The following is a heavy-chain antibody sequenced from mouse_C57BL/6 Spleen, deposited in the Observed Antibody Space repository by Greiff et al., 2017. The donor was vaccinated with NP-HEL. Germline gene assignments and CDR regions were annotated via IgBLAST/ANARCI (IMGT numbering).Heavy chain of an antibody. CDR1: GYSITSGYY. Sequence: ESGPGLVKPSQSLSLTCSVTGYSITSGYYWNWIRQFPGNKLEWMGYISYDGSNNYNPSLKNRISITRDTSKNQFFLKLNSVTTEDTATYYCAREPPRYYYGSSYGYFDVWGTGTTVTVS. J-gene: IGHJ1*03. V-gene: IGHV3-6*01. CDR3: AREPPRYYYGSSYGYFDV. CDR2: ISYDGSN. D-gene: IGHD1-1*01.